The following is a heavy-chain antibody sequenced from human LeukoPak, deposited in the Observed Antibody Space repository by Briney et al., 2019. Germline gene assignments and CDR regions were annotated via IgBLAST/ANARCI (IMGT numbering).Heavy chain of an antibody. CDR3: ARLLLSAGWFDP. CDR1: GGSISSANFY. V-gene: IGHV4-39*01. CDR2: IYYSGST. J-gene: IGHJ5*02. D-gene: IGHD2/OR15-2a*01. Sequence: SETLSLTCTVSGGSISSANFYWGWIRQPPGKGLDWIGSIYYSGSTYYNSSLKSRASISVDTSKNQFSLKLSSVTAADTAAYYCARLLLSAGWFDPWGQGTLVTVSS.